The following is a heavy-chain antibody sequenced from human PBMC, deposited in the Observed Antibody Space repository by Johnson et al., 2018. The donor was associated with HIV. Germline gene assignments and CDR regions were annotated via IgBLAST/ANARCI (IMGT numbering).Heavy chain of an antibody. Sequence: VQLVESGGGVVQPGGSLRLSCAASGFTFINGWMSWVRQAPGKGLEWVGRIKSRTDGGTTDYAAPVKGRFIISRDDSKNTMYLQMRSLKTEDTAMYYCTADPWGHWTAFDIWGQGTMVTVSS. V-gene: IGHV3-15*01. CDR3: TADPWGHWTAFDI. CDR2: IKSRTDGGTT. J-gene: IGHJ3*02. D-gene: IGHD1-1*01. CDR1: GFTFINGW.